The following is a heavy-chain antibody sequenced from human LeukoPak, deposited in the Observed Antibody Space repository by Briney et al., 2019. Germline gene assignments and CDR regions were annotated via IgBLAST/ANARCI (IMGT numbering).Heavy chain of an antibody. V-gene: IGHV3-43*02. D-gene: IGHD3-22*01. CDR3: AKTSTNYYDSSEFGY. CDR1: GFTFDDYA. J-gene: IGHJ4*02. Sequence: PGGSLRLSCAASGFTFDDYAMHWVRQAPGKGLEWVSVISGDGGSTYYADSVKDRFTISRDNSKNSLYLQMNSLRTEDTALYYCAKTSTNYYDSSEFGYWGQGTLVTVSS. CDR2: ISGDGGST.